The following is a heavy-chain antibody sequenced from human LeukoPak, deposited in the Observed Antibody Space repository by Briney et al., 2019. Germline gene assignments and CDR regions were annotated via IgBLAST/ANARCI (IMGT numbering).Heavy chain of an antibody. Sequence: ASVKVSCKASGYTFTSYGISWVRQAPGQGLEWMGWISAYNGNTNYAQKLQGRVTMTTDTSTSTAYMELRSLGSDDTAVYYCARGYGSGSYYRGRAFDIWGQGTMVTVSS. CDR1: GYTFTSYG. CDR3: ARGYGSGSYYRGRAFDI. V-gene: IGHV1-18*01. D-gene: IGHD3-10*01. J-gene: IGHJ3*02. CDR2: ISAYNGNT.